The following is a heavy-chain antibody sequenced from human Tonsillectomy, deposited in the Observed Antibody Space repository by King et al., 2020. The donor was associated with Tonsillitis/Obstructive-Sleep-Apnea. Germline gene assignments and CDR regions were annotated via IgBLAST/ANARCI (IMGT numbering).Heavy chain of an antibody. Sequence: VQLVESGGGVVQPGRSLRLSCAASGFTFSTYGIHWVRQAPGKGLEWVAVISYDGANKYYPDSVRGRFTISRDNSKNTLYLQMNSLRPEDTAVYYCAKGRGVPPAKPIHGKDVWGQGTTVTVSS. CDR2: ISYDGANK. J-gene: IGHJ6*02. V-gene: IGHV3-30*18. CDR1: GFTFSTYG. CDR3: AKGRGVPPAKPIHGKDV. D-gene: IGHD3-10*01.